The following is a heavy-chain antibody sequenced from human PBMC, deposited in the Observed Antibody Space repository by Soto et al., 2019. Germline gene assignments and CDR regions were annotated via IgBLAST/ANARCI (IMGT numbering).Heavy chain of an antibody. J-gene: IGHJ5*02. V-gene: IGHV3-23*01. Sequence: LRLSCAASGFTFSSYAMSWVRQAPGKGLEWVSAISGSGGSTYYADSVKGRFTISRDNSKNTLYLQMNSLRAEDTAVYYCAKEPTTRATMVRGVGFDPWGQGTLVTVSS. CDR3: AKEPTTRATMVRGVGFDP. CDR1: GFTFSSYA. CDR2: ISGSGGST. D-gene: IGHD3-10*01.